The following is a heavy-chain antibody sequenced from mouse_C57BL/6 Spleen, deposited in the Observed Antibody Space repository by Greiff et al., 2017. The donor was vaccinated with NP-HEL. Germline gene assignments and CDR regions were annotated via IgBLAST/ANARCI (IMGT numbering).Heavy chain of an antibody. CDR3: ARGDYYSNYWYFDV. D-gene: IGHD2-5*01. J-gene: IGHJ1*03. Sequence: VQLQQPGAELVRPGSSVKLSCKASGYTFTSYWMDWVKQRPGQGLEWIGNIYPSDSETHYNQKFKDKATLTVDKSSSTAYMQLSSLTSEDSAVYYCARGDYYSNYWYFDVWGTGTTVTVSS. CDR1: GYTFTSYW. CDR2: IYPSDSET. V-gene: IGHV1-61*01.